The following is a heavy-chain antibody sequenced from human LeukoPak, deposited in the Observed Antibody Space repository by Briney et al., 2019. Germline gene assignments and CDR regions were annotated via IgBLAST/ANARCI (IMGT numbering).Heavy chain of an antibody. D-gene: IGHD3-16*01. Sequence: GGSLRLSCSASGFIFNHYGMHWVRQAPGKGLEWVAVIGDTGRAKYYADSVEGRFTASRDNSKNTLYLEMNSLRYDDTALYYCAREAAWGNWYFDLWGRGTLVTVSS. V-gene: IGHV3-30*02. CDR2: IGDTGRAK. CDR3: AREAAWGNWYFDL. J-gene: IGHJ2*01. CDR1: GFIFNHYG.